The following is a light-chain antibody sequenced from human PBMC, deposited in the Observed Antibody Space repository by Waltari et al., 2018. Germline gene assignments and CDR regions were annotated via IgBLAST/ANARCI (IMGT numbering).Light chain of an antibody. V-gene: IGKV3-20*01. CDR3: QHHFRLPAT. Sequence: EIVLTQSPVSLSLSPGERATLPCRPSQIISRDLPWYQQKPGQAPRLLIYGASNRATGVPPRFSGSGSGTDFSLTISGLEPEDSAVYYCQHHFRLPATFGQGTKVEIK. CDR1: QIISRD. J-gene: IGKJ1*01. CDR2: GAS.